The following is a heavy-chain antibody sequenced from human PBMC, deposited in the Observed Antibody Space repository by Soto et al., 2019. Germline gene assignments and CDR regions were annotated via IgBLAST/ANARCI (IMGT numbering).Heavy chain of an antibody. CDR2: ISYDGSTK. Sequence: GGSLRLSCAASGFIFSSYAMHWVRQAPGKGLEWVAVISYDGSTKYYADSVKGRFTISRDNSKNTLYLQMNSLRPEDTAVFYCARDPGSYYFDYWGQGTLVTVSS. CDR1: GFIFSSYA. V-gene: IGHV3-30-3*01. J-gene: IGHJ4*02. CDR3: ARDPGSYYFDY.